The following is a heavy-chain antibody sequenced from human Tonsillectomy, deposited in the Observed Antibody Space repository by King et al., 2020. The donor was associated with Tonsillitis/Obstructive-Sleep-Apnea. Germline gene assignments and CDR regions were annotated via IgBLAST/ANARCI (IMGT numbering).Heavy chain of an antibody. CDR1: GGSISSGGYY. D-gene: IGHD5-12*01. CDR3: ARERADSGYDQGYCGMDV. Sequence: QLQESGPGLVKPSQTLSLTCSVSGGSISSGGYYWSWIRQHPGKGLEWIGCIYYSGSTYNNPSLKSPVSISVDTSKNQFSLKLRSVTAADTAVYYCARERADSGYDQGYCGMDVWGQGTTVTVAS. J-gene: IGHJ6*02. CDR2: IYYSGST. V-gene: IGHV4-31*01.